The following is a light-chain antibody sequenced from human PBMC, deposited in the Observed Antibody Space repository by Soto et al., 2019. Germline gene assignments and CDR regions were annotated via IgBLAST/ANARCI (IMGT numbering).Light chain of an antibody. CDR2: GAS. J-gene: IGKJ1*01. CDR1: QSVSSK. Sequence: EIVMTQSPATLSVSPGERATLSCRASQSVSSKLAWYQQKPGQGPRLLIYGASTRATGIPDRVSASGSGTEFTLTISSLQSEDFAVYYCQHYSTWLWTFGQGTKVEIK. V-gene: IGKV3-15*01. CDR3: QHYSTWLWT.